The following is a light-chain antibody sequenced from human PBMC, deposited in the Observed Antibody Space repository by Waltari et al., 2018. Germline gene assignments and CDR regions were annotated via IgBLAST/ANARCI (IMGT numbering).Light chain of an antibody. J-gene: IGKJ2*01. CDR1: QSLVYSDGNTY. Sequence: DAVLTQSPLSLPVTLGQPASISCRSSQSLVYSDGNTYLNWFQQRPGQSPRRLLYKVSDRDSGVPDRCSGSGSGTDFTLKISRVEAEDVGVYYCMQGTHWPYTFGQGTKVEIK. CDR2: KVS. V-gene: IGKV2-30*01. CDR3: MQGTHWPYT.